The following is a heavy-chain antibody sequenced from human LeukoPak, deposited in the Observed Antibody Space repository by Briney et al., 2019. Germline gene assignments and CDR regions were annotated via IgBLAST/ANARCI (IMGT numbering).Heavy chain of an antibody. CDR3: AKLSGDTDPW. V-gene: IGHV3-23*01. Sequence: GGSLRLSCAAPGFTFSSYGMSWVRQAPGKGLEWVSSITDSGSTTYYADSVKGRFTISKDNSRNTLYLQMNSLRAEDTAIYYCAKLSGDTDPWWGQGTLVTVSS. CDR1: GFTFSSYG. J-gene: IGHJ4*02. D-gene: IGHD5-18*01. CDR2: ITDSGSTT.